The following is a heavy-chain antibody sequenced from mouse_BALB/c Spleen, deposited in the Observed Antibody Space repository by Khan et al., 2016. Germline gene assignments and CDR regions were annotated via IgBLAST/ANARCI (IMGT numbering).Heavy chain of an antibody. CDR2: INTNTGEP. Sequence: QIQLVQSGPELKQPGETVKISCKASGYTFTNYGMNWVKQTPGKKLKWMGWINTNTGEPTYGEEFKGRFAFSLETSASTAFLQINNLKNEDTATNFCTTTTAPHWYSDVWGAGTTVTVSS. CDR1: GYTFTNYG. CDR3: TTTTAPHWYSDV. V-gene: IGHV9-3*02. D-gene: IGHD1-2*01. J-gene: IGHJ1*01.